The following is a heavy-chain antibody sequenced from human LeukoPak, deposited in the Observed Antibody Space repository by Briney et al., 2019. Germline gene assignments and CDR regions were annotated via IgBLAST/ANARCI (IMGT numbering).Heavy chain of an antibody. CDR1: GGSFSGYY. D-gene: IGHD2-21*01. CDR2: INHSGST. V-gene: IGHV4-34*01. J-gene: IGHJ4*02. Sequence: SETLSLTCAVYGGSFSGYYWSWIRQPPGKGLEWIGEINHSGSTNYNPSLKSRVTISVDTSKNQFSLKLSSVTAADTAVYYCARAQQHIGRPLDYWGQGTLVTVSS. CDR3: ARAQQHIGRPLDY.